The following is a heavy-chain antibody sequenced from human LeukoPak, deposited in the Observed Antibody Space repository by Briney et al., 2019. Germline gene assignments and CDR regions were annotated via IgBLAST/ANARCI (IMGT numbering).Heavy chain of an antibody. CDR2: ISENGAGT. V-gene: IGHV3-23*01. J-gene: IGHJ4*02. Sequence: PGASLRLSCAASGFTFSTYPMSWVRQAPGKGLEWVSSISENGAGTYYADSAKGRFTIPRDNSRNTMYLQMHSLRVGDTAVYYCASQGTGYHSVWGQGTLVTVSS. D-gene: IGHD3/OR15-3a*01. CDR1: GFTFSTYP. CDR3: ASQGTGYHSV.